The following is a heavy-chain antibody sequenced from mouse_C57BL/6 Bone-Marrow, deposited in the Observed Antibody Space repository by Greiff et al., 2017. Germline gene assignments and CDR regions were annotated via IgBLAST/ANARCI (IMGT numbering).Heavy chain of an antibody. Sequence: VQLQQPGAELVMPGASVKLSCKASGYTFTSYWMHWVKQRPGQGLEWIGEIDPSDSYTNYNQKFKGKSTVTVDKSSSTAYMQLSSLTSEDSAVYYCASHYYGSSYYFDYWGQGTTLTVSS. CDR2: IDPSDSYT. CDR3: ASHYYGSSYYFDY. CDR1: GYTFTSYW. J-gene: IGHJ2*01. D-gene: IGHD1-1*01. V-gene: IGHV1-69*01.